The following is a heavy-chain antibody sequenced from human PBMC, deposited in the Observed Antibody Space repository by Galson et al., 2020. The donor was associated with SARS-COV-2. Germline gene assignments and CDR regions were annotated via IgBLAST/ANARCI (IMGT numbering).Heavy chain of an antibody. D-gene: IGHD3-9*01. CDR1: GYTLTELS. Sequence: ASVKVSCKVSGYTLTELSMHWVRQAPGKGLEWMGGFDPEDGETIYAQKFQGRVTMTEDTSTDTAYMELSSLRSEDTAVYYCATAFHHYDILTGPNNAFDIWGQGTMVTVSS. CDR2: FDPEDGET. CDR3: ATAFHHYDILTGPNNAFDI. V-gene: IGHV1-24*01. J-gene: IGHJ3*02.